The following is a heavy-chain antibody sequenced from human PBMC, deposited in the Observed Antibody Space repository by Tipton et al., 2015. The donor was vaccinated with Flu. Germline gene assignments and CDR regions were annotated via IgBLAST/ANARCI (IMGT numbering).Heavy chain of an antibody. Sequence: TLSLTCTVSGGSISSYYWSWIRQPPGKGLEWIGHIYYSGSTNYNPSLKSRVTISVDTSKNQFSLKLSSVTAADTAVYYCARVGGSSYYYYGMDVWGQGTTVTVSS. V-gene: IGHV4-59*01. CDR1: GGSISSYY. CDR3: ARVGGSSYYYYGMDV. D-gene: IGHD1-26*01. J-gene: IGHJ6*02. CDR2: IYYSGST.